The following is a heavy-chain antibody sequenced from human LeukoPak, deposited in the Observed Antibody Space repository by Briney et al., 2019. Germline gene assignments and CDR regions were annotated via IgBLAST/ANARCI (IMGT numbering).Heavy chain of an antibody. CDR2: IYYSRST. Sequence: SETLSLTCTVSSASISSYYWSWIRQPPGKGLEWIGYIYYSRSTNYNPSLKSRVTISVDTSKNQFSLKLRSVTAADTALYYCAIHYTEDIVVGPAASPETRNNWFDPWGQGTLVTVSS. J-gene: IGHJ5*02. CDR1: SASISSYY. V-gene: IGHV4-59*08. D-gene: IGHD2-2*01. CDR3: AIHYTEDIVVGPAASPETRNNWFDP.